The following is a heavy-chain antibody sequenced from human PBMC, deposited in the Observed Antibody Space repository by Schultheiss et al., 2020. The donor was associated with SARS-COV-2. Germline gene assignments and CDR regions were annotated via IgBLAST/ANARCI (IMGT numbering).Heavy chain of an antibody. CDR2: ISYDGSNK. Sequence: GGSLRLSCKGSGFTFSSSWMHWVCQAPGKGLEWVAVISYDGSNKYYADSVKGRFTISRDNSKNTLYLQMNSLRAEDTAVYYCTRGLYNERSVGMDVWGQGTTVTVSS. CDR3: TRGLYNERSVGMDV. CDR1: GFTFSSSW. D-gene: IGHD1-1*01. V-gene: IGHV3-30*12. J-gene: IGHJ6*02.